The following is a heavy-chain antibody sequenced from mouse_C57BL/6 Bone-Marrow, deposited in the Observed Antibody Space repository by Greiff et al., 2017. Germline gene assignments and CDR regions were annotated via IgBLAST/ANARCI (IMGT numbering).Heavy chain of an antibody. CDR1: GYAFTNYL. J-gene: IGHJ3*01. CDR2: INPGSGGT. CDR3: EIWRGLLRVAY. D-gene: IGHD3-2*02. V-gene: IGHV1-54*01. Sequence: VQLQQSGAELVRPGTSVKVSCKASGYAFTNYLIEWVKQRPGQGLEWIGVINPGSGGTNYNEKFKGKATLTADKSSSTAYMQRSSLTSGDSAVFSCEIWRGLLRVAYWGQGTLVMVSA.